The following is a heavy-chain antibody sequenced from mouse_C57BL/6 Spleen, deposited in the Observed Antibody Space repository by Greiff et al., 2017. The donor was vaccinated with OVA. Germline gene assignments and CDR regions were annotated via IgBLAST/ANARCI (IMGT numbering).Heavy chain of an antibody. V-gene: IGHV1-15*01. D-gene: IGHD1-1*01. CDR3: TRGGTTVYYFDY. CDR1: GYTFTDYE. J-gene: IGHJ2*01. CDR2: IDPETGGT. Sequence: QVHVKQSGAELVRPGASVTLSCKASGYTFTDYEMHWVKQTPVHGLEWIGAIDPETGGTAYNQKFKGKAILTADKSSSTAYMELRSLTSEDSAVYYCTRGGTTVYYFDYWGQGTTLTVSS.